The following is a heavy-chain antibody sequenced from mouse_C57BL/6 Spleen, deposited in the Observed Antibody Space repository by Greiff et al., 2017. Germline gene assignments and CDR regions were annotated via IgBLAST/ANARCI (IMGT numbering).Heavy chain of an antibody. CDR3: ARDYYGSSGAY. Sequence: VEPGASVKISCKASGYAFSSYWMNWVKQRPGKGLEWIGQIYPGDGDTNYNGKFKGKATLTADKSSSTAYMQLSSLTSEDSAVYFCARDYYGSSGAYWGQGTLVTVSA. D-gene: IGHD1-1*01. V-gene: IGHV1-80*01. CDR2: IYPGDGDT. CDR1: GYAFSSYW. J-gene: IGHJ3*01.